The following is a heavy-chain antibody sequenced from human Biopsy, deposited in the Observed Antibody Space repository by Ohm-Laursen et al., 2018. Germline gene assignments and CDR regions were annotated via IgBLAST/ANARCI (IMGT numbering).Heavy chain of an antibody. Sequence: SETLSLTCTVSGDSVTKNYWSWIRQPPGKGLEWIGHIYYSVMTNYNPSLQRRVSISVDTSRNQVSQTLSSVTAADTAVYCCARDSGILNYGNFKYYHYYGMDVWGQGTKVTVSS. CDR3: ARDSGILNYGNFKYYHYYGMDV. CDR1: GDSVTKNY. CDR2: IYYSVMT. V-gene: IGHV4-59*02. J-gene: IGHJ6*02. D-gene: IGHD4-11*01.